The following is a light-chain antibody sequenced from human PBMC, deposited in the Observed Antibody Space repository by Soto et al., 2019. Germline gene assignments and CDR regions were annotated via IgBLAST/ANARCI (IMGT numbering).Light chain of an antibody. J-gene: IGLJ2*01. CDR3: GTWDSSLSAGV. CDR1: SSNIGNNY. Sequence: QSVLTQPPSVSAAPGQKVTISCSGSSSNIGNNYVSWYQQLPGTAPRLLIYDNNKRPSGIPDRFSGSTSGASATLGITGLQNGDEADYYCGTWDSSLSAGVFGGGTKLTVL. V-gene: IGLV1-51*01. CDR2: DNN.